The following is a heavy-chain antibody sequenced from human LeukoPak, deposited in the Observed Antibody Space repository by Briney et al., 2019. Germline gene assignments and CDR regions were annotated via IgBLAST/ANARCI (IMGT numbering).Heavy chain of an antibody. CDR2: MNPNSGNT. CDR1: GYTFTGYY. J-gene: IGHJ4*02. V-gene: IGHV1-8*02. CDR3: ARRTFASGYCSGGSCYSISPFDY. Sequence: ASVKVSCKASGYTFTGYYMHWVRQAPGQGLEWMGWMNPNSGNTGYAQKFQGRVTMTRNTSISTAYMELSSLRSEDTAVYYCARRTFASGYCSGGSCYSISPFDYWGQGTLVTVSS. D-gene: IGHD2-15*01.